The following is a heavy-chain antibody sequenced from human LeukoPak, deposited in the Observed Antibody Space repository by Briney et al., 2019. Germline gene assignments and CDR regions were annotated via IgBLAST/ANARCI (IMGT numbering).Heavy chain of an antibody. CDR3: AKIAMPGYYYYMDV. CDR2: ISGSGGST. Sequence: PGGSLRLSCAASGFTLSSYAMTWVRQAPGKGLEWVSAISGSGGSTYYADSVKGRFTISRDNSKTTLYLQMNSLRAEDTAVYYCAKIAMPGYYYYMDVWGKGTTVTVSS. CDR1: GFTLSSYA. J-gene: IGHJ6*03. V-gene: IGHV3-23*01. D-gene: IGHD2-2*01.